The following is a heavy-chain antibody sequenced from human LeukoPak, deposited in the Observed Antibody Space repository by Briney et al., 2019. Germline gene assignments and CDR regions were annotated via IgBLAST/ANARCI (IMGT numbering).Heavy chain of an antibody. CDR2: MNPNSGNT. CDR3: ARVRPHRGSGKWFDP. J-gene: IGHJ5*02. V-gene: IGHV1-8*01. CDR1: GYTFTSYD. Sequence: ASVKVSCKASGYTFTSYDINWVRQATGQGLEWMGWMNPNSGNTGYAQKFQGRVTMTRNTSISTAYMELSSLRSEDTAVYYCARVRPHRGSGKWFDPGAREPWSPSPQ. D-gene: IGHD3-10*01.